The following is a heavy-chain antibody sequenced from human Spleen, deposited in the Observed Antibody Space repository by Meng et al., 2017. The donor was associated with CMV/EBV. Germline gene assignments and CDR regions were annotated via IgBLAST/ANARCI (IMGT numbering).Heavy chain of an antibody. Sequence: QVPLPPWVAGLLTPSANLSRTWAVYGGSFSGYYWRWISPHPGKGMEWIGEINNRGSIHYNPSLKSRVTISVDTSKNQFSLKLSSVTAADTAVSSCARGGLITMIAYWGQGTLVTVSS. J-gene: IGHJ4*02. CDR3: ARGGLITMIAY. CDR2: INNRGSI. D-gene: IGHD3-22*01. V-gene: IGHV4-34*01. CDR1: GGSFSGYY.